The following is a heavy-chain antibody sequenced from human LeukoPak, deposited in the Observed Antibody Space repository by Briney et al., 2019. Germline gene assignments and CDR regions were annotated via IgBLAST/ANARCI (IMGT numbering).Heavy chain of an antibody. CDR3: ADLPPVDDIPGGA. V-gene: IGHV1-2*02. CDR1: VYTFTFYY. Sequence: ASVNVSFKASVYTFTFYYMHWVRQAPGQGLEWMGWINPNSGGTNYAQKFQGRVTMTRDTSISTAYMELSRLRSDDTAVYYCADLPPVDDIPGGAWGQGTLVTVSS. CDR2: INPNSGGT. D-gene: IGHD3-9*01. J-gene: IGHJ5*02.